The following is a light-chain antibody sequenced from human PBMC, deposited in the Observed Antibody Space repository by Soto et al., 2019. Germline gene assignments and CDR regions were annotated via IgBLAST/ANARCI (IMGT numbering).Light chain of an antibody. CDR3: QQSHGIPYT. J-gene: IGKJ2*01. CDR1: QTIVTY. V-gene: IGKV1-39*01. CDR2: AAS. Sequence: DIQMTQSTSSLSAPVGDRVTITCRAGQTIVTYLNWYKQEPGKAPKLLIFAASSLHSGVPSRFSGSGSGTEFTLTITSLQPEDFATYFCQQSHGIPYTFGQGTKLEIK.